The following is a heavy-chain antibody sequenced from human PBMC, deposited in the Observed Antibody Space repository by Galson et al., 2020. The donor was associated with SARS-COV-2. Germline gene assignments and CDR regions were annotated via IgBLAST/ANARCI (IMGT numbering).Heavy chain of an antibody. CDR2: IRYDASNP. Sequence: GGSHRLTCAASAFTFSSYRMPCVRHAPGKGQEWVAAIRYDASNPYYADSVKGRFTISRDNSKNTLYLQMNSLRAEDTAVYYCARDHSIAAPPGDYWGQGTLVTVSS. CDR1: AFTFSSYR. V-gene: IGHV3-33*01. D-gene: IGHD6-6*01. CDR3: ARDHSIAAPPGDY. J-gene: IGHJ4*02.